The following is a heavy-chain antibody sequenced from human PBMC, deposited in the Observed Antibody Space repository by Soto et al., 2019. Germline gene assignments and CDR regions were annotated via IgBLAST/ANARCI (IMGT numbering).Heavy chain of an antibody. V-gene: IGHV1-8*01. CDR1: GYPFTSSD. Sequence: VSVKVSCKASGYPFTSSDINWVRQDTGQGHEWMGWINTNSCNRGYAQKVQGRVTMGRNTTISRAYMELSSLRCENTSVYYCARELDHGSGSYYNRGEYYYYGMDGWGQGTRVTVAS. J-gene: IGHJ6*01. CDR3: ARELDHGSGSYYNRGEYYYYGMDG. CDR2: INTNSCNR. D-gene: IGHD3-10*01.